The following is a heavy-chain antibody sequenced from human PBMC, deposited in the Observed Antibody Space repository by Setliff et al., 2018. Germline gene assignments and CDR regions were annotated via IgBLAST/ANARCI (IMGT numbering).Heavy chain of an antibody. D-gene: IGHD7-27*01. CDR2: INHSGTT. V-gene: IGHV4-34*01. CDR3: AKFGPLDLTGDWAFDN. Sequence: SETLSLTCTVYGVSFSDYYWGWVRQSPGKGLDWIGEINHSGTTNYNPSLKSRVTISVDTSKKQFSLKLSSVTAADTAVYYCAKFGPLDLTGDWAFDNWGQGTLVTVSS. J-gene: IGHJ4*02. CDR1: GVSFSDYY.